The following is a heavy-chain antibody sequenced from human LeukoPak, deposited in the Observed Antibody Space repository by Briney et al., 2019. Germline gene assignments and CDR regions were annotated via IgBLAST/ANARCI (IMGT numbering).Heavy chain of an antibody. J-gene: IGHJ5*02. CDR1: GFTFSGST. D-gene: IGHD1-20*01. CDR2: IRSKANSYAT. Sequence: GGSLKLSCAASGFTFSGSTMHWVRQASGKGLEWVGRIRSKANSYATAYAASVKGRFTISRDDSKNTLYLQMNSLRVEDTAIYYCAGGDYNWNGFDPWGQGTLVTVSS. V-gene: IGHV3-73*01. CDR3: AGGDYNWNGFDP.